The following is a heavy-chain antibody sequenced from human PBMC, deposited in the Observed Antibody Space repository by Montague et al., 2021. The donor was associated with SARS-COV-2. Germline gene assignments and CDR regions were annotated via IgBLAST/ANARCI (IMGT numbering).Heavy chain of an antibody. J-gene: IGHJ5*02. CDR3: ARMGWLRGWFDP. CDR2: IYTSGST. D-gene: IGHD5-12*01. V-gene: IGHV4-61*02. CDR1: GGSISSGSYY. Sequence: TLSLTCTVSGGSISSGSYYWSWIRQPAGKGLEWIGRIYTSGSTNYNPSLKSRVTISVDTSKNQFPLKLGSVTAADTAVYYCARMGWLRGWFDPWGQGTLVTVSS.